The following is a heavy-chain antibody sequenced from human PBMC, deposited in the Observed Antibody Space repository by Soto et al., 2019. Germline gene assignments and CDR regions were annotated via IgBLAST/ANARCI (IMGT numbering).Heavy chain of an antibody. CDR3: ARGQEVGAHFFDS. Sequence: GSLRLSCEASGFTFSGFDMHWVRQPTGKGLEWVSTIGTAGDTYYAVSVKGRFTISRDNAKNSLSLQMNSLRAGDTAVYFCARGQEVGAHFFDS. CDR2: IGTAGDT. D-gene: IGHD2-15*01. V-gene: IGHV3-13*01. CDR1: GFTFSGFD. J-gene: IGHJ4*01.